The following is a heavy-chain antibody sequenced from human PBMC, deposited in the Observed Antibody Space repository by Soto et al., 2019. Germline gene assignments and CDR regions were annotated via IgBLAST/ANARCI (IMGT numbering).Heavy chain of an antibody. Sequence: EVQLLESGGGLVQPGGSLRLSCAASGFNLSTYGVTWVRQAPGKGLEWVSGFSGGSGTTHYSDSVKGRFTITRDISESMVYLQMNSLRVEDTAMYYCTKWNGYGDSWGQGTLVTVS. J-gene: IGHJ4*02. CDR1: GFNLSTYG. CDR3: TKWNGYGDS. V-gene: IGHV3-23*01. D-gene: IGHD1-1*01. CDR2: FSGGSGTT.